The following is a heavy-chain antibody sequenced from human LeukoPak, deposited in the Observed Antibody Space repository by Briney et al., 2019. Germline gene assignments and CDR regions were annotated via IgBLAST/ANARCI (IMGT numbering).Heavy chain of an antibody. CDR3: ARDRGAYPYYFDY. CDR2: ISSNGGTT. D-gene: IGHD1-26*01. J-gene: IGHJ4*02. Sequence: GGSLRLSCAASGFTFSDYVMHWVRQAPGKGLEYVSAISSNGGTTYYVNSVKGGFTISRDNSKNTLYLQMGSLRAEDMAVYFCARDRGAYPYYFDYWGRGTLVTVSS. V-gene: IGHV3-64*01. CDR1: GFTFSDYV.